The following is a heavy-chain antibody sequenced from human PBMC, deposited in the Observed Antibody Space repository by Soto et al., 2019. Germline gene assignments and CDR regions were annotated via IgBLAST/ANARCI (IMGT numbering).Heavy chain of an antibody. Sequence: QVRLQESGPKLVRPSQTLSLTCSVSGVSINRGDYYWSWIRQSPGRGLEWIGSIYYNGDTNYNPYLGCRVTMSVDKSKNPFFRDLQSVVAADTAVYFWAREGGDFVQVPYYWGQGTLITVSS. CDR2: IYYNGDT. CDR1: GVSINRGDYY. J-gene: IGHJ4*02. CDR3: AREGGDFVQVPYY. V-gene: IGHV4-30-4*01. D-gene: IGHD2-21*01.